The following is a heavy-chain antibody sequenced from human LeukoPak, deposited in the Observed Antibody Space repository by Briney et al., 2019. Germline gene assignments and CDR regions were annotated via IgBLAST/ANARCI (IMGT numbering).Heavy chain of an antibody. D-gene: IGHD3-22*01. CDR1: GFTFSNYP. CDR3: AKTMWEQNGYYYDY. V-gene: IGHV3-23*01. Sequence: GGSLRLSCAAPGFTFSNYPMSWVRQALGKGLEWGSDLSGSGVDTAAAKSVNGRFTISRDNSRNTLFLQMNGLRAEDTAVYYCAKTMWEQNGYYYDYWGQGTLVTVSS. J-gene: IGHJ4*02. CDR2: LSGSGVDT.